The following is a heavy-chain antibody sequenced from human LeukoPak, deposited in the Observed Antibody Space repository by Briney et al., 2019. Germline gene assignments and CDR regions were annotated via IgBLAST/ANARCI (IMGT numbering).Heavy chain of an antibody. V-gene: IGHV4-31*03. CDR3: ARDCSSTSCYDHDAFDI. CDR1: GGSISSGVYY. CDR2: IYYSGST. Sequence: SETLSLTCTVFGGSISSGVYYWSWIRQHPGKGLEWIGYIYYSGSTYYNPSLKSRVTISVDTSKNQFSLKLSSVTAADTAVYYCARDCSSTSCYDHDAFDIWGQGTMVTVSS. D-gene: IGHD2-2*01. J-gene: IGHJ3*02.